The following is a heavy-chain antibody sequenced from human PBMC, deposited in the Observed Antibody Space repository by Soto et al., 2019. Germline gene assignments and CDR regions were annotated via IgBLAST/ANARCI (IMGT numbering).Heavy chain of an antibody. V-gene: IGHV4-31*03. Sequence: SVTLSLTCTVSGGSISSGGYHLSWIRQHPGKGLEWIGYIYYSGSTYYNPSLKSRVTISVDTSKNQFSLKLSSVTAADTAVYYCVRNYYYYGMDVWGQGTTVTVSS. CDR1: GGSISSGGYH. CDR2: IYYSGST. J-gene: IGHJ6*02. CDR3: VRNYYYYGMDV.